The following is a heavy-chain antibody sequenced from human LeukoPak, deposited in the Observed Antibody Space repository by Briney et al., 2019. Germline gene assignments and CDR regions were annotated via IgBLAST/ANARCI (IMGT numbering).Heavy chain of an antibody. D-gene: IGHD6-19*01. CDR1: GFTFNSYA. CDR3: AKAGIAVPATPEY. J-gene: IGHJ4*02. Sequence: GGSLRLSCAASGFTFNSYAMTWVRQAPGKGLEWVSVISSSGGTTYYSDSVKGRFIISRDNSKNTLYLQMNSLRAEDTAVYYCAKAGIAVPATPEYCGQGTQVTVSS. V-gene: IGHV3-23*01. CDR2: ISSSGGTT.